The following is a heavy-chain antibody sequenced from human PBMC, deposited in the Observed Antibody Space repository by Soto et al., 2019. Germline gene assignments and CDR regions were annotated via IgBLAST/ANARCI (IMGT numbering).Heavy chain of an antibody. J-gene: IGHJ4*02. Sequence: EVQLVESGGGLVNPGGSLRLSCAASGFTFSSYGMNWVRQAPGKGLEWVSSISSSSIYMYYADSVKGRFTISRDNAKNSLYLQMNSLRVEDTAVYYCERVDLLHYYGSGSYEYWGQGTLVTVSS. CDR3: ERVDLLHYYGSGSYEY. V-gene: IGHV3-21*01. CDR1: GFTFSSYG. CDR2: ISSSSIYM. D-gene: IGHD3-10*01.